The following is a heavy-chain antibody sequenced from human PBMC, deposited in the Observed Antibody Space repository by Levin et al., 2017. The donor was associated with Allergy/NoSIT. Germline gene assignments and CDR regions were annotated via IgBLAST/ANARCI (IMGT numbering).Heavy chain of an antibody. CDR3: ARQLGNFWSGYNYFDY. Sequence: GGSLRLSCAASGFTFSSYEVNWVRRAPGKGLEWVSYISSTGSTIYSADSVKGRFTISRDNAKNSLYLHMNSLRAEDTAVYYCARQLGNFWSGYNYFDYWGQGTLVTVSS. CDR2: ISSTGSTI. D-gene: IGHD3-3*01. J-gene: IGHJ4*02. V-gene: IGHV3-48*03. CDR1: GFTFSSYE.